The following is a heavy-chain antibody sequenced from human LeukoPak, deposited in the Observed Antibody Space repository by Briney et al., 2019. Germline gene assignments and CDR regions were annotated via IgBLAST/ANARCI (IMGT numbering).Heavy chain of an antibody. CDR2: IIPIFGTA. V-gene: IGHV1-69*13. CDR1: GGTFSSYA. J-gene: IGHJ6*02. D-gene: IGHD2-2*01. Sequence: GASVKVSCKASGGTFSSYAISWVRQAPGQGLEWMGGIIPIFGTANYAQKFQGRVTITADESTSTAYMELSSLRSEDTAVYYCAREYCSSTSCYAENGMDVWGQGATVTVSS. CDR3: AREYCSSTSCYAENGMDV.